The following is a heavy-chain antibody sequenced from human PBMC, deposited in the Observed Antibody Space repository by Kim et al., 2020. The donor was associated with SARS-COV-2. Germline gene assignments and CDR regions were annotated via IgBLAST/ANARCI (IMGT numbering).Heavy chain of an antibody. CDR1: GGSFSDSY. V-gene: IGHV4-34*01. D-gene: IGHD3-10*01. CDR3: ARGPPFTIVMFRGGPSRQPNYCCDD. Sequence: SETLSLTCAVYGGSFSDSYWSWIRQPPGKGLEWIGDINQSGSTNYNPSLKSRVTISIDTSKNQFSLMLNSVTAADTAVYYCARGPPFTIVMFRGGPSRQPNYCCDDWGQGTLVTVSS. J-gene: IGHJ4*02. CDR2: INQSGST.